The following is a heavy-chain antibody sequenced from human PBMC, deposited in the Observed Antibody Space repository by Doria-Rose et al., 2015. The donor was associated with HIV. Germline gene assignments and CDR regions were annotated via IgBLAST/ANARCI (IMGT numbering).Heavy chain of an antibody. CDR3: ARIKSSRWYHKYYFDF. CDR1: GVSLSSPGMG. J-gene: IGHJ4*02. CDR2: IFSDDER. Sequence: QITLKESGPVLVKPTETLTLTCTVSGVSLSSPGMGVSWIRQPPGKALEWLANIFSDDERSYKTSLKSRLTISRGTSKGQVVLTMTDMDPVDIATYYCARIKSSRWYHKYYFDFWGQGTLVIVSA. D-gene: IGHD6-13*01. V-gene: IGHV2-26*01.